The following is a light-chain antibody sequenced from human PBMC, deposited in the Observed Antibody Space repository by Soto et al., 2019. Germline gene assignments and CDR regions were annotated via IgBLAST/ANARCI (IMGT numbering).Light chain of an antibody. CDR2: EVS. Sequence: QSALTQPASVSESPGQSITISCTGTSSDVGNYKYVSWYQQHPGKAPKLMIYEVSNRPSGVSNRFSGSKSGNTASPTISGLQAEDETDYYCFSYTSSGTYVFGTGTEVTVL. CDR1: SSDVGNYKY. CDR3: FSYTSSGTYV. V-gene: IGLV2-14*01. J-gene: IGLJ1*01.